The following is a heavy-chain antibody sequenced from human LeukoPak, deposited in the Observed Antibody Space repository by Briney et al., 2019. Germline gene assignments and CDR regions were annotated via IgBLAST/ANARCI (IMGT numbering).Heavy chain of an antibody. CDR3: ARQFMDTAMAGLALDY. J-gene: IGHJ4*02. V-gene: IGHV1-69*05. CDR1: GGTFSSYA. D-gene: IGHD5-18*01. Sequence: ASVKVSCNASGGTFSSYAISWVRQAPGQGLEWMGRIIPIFGTANYAQKFQGRVTITTDESTSTAYMELSSLRSEDTAVYYCARQFMDTAMAGLALDYWGQGTLVTVSS. CDR2: IIPIFGTA.